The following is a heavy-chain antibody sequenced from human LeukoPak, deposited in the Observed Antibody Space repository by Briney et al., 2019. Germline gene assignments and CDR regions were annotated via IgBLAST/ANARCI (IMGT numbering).Heavy chain of an antibody. J-gene: IGHJ3*02. CDR3: ASRIGYCSGGSCYPDAFDI. D-gene: IGHD2-15*01. V-gene: IGHV4-39*07. Sequence: PSETLSLTCTVSGGSISSSSYYWGWIRQPPGKGLEWIGSIYYSGSTYYNPSLKSRVTISVDTSKNQFSLKLSSVTAADTAVYYCASRIGYCSGGSCYPDAFDIWGQGTMVTVSS. CDR2: IYYSGST. CDR1: GGSISSSSYY.